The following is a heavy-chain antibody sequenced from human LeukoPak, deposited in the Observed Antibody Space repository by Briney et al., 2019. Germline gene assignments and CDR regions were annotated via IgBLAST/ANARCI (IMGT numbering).Heavy chain of an antibody. CDR1: GYTFTSYY. CDR2: INPSGGST. J-gene: IGHJ6*03. Sequence: ASVKVSCKASGYTFTSYYMHWVRQAPGQGLEWMGIINPSGGSTSYAQKFQGRVTITADESTSTAYMELSSLRSEDTAVYYCARDPQRYYYMDVWGKGTTVTVSS. CDR3: ARDPQRYYYMDV. V-gene: IGHV1-46*01.